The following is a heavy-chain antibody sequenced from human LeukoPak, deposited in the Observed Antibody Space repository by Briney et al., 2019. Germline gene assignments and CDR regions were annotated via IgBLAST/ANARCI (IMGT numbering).Heavy chain of an antibody. CDR3: ARDSMVRGVIPYN. V-gene: IGHV4-61*02. D-gene: IGHD3-10*01. Sequence: SETLSLTCTVSGGSISTGSYYLSWIRQPAGKGLEWIGRIYTSGSTNYNPSLKSRVTISVDTSKNQFSLKLSSVTAADTAVYYCARDSMVRGVIPYNWGQGTLVTVFS. CDR1: GGSISTGSYY. J-gene: IGHJ4*02. CDR2: IYTSGST.